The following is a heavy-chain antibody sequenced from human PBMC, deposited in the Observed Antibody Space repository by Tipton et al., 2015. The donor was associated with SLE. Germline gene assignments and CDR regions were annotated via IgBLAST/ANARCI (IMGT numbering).Heavy chain of an antibody. Sequence: LRLTCAVSGGSISSGGYYWSWIRQPPGKGLEWIGYIYYSGSPNYDPSVKSRVTISVDTSKNQFSLRLSSVTAADTAVYYCARTSGSYMDYWGQGTLVTVSS. V-gene: IGHV4-61*08. D-gene: IGHD3-10*01. CDR3: ARTSGSYMDY. CDR2: IYYSGSP. CDR1: GGSISSGGYY. J-gene: IGHJ4*02.